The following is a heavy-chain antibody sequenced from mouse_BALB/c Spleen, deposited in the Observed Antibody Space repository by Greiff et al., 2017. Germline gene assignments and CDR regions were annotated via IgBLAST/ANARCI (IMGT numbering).Heavy chain of an antibody. CDR1: GYAFTNYL. V-gene: IGHV1-54*01. CDR3: ARGLGDY. J-gene: IGHJ2*01. D-gene: IGHD4-1*01. Sequence: QVQLHQSGAELVRPGTSVKVSCKASGYAFTNYLIEWVKQRPGQGLEWIGVINPGSGGTNYNEKFKGKATLTADKSSSTAYMQLSSLTSDDSAVYFCARGLGDYWGQGTTLTVSS. CDR2: INPGSGGT.